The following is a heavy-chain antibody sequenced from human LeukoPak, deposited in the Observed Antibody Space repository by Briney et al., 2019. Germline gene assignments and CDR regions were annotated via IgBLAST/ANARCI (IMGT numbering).Heavy chain of an antibody. CDR1: GFTFSSYS. CDR2: ISSSSSTI. J-gene: IGHJ5*02. CDR3: ARYSSSFWFDP. D-gene: IGHD6-6*01. V-gene: IGHV3-48*01. Sequence: GGPLRLSCAASGFTFSSYSMNWVRQAPGKGRGWVSYISSSSSTIYYADSVKGRFTISRDNAKNSLYLQMNSLRAEDTAVYYCARYSSSFWFDPWGQGTLVTVSS.